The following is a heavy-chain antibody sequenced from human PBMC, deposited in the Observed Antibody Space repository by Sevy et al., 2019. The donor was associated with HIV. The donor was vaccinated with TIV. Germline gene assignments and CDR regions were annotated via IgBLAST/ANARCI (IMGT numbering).Heavy chain of an antibody. D-gene: IGHD3-10*01. CDR2: ISGSGGST. J-gene: IGHJ3*02. V-gene: IGHV3-23*01. CDR1: GFTFSSYA. CDR3: AKGYYYGSGSYSEVPDAFDI. Sequence: GGSLRLSCAASGFTFSSYAMSWVHQAPGKGLEWVSAISGSGGSTYYADSVKGRFTISRDNSKNTLYLQMNSLRAEDTAVYYCAKGYYYGSGSYSEVPDAFDIWGQGTMVTVSS.